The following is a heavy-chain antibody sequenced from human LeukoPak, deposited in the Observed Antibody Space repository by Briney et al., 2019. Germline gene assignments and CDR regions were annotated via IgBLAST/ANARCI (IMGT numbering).Heavy chain of an antibody. CDR1: GFTFGDYA. CDR2: IYSGGST. CDR3: ARDKGSYDYVWGSYRYNYFDY. J-gene: IGHJ4*02. V-gene: IGHV3-53*01. Sequence: GGSLRLSCTASGFTFGDYAMSWVRQAPGKGLEWVSVIYSGGSTYYADSVKGRFTISRDNSKNTLYLQMNSLRAEDTAVYYCARDKGSYDYVWGSYRYNYFDYWGQGTLVTVSS. D-gene: IGHD3-16*02.